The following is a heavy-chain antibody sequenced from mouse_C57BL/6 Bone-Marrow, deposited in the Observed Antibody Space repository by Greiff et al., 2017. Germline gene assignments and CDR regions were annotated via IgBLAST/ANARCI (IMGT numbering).Heavy chain of an antibody. V-gene: IGHV5-12*01. J-gene: IGHJ1*03. CDR2: ISNGGGST. Sequence: DVMLVESGGGLVQPGGSLKLSCAASGFTFSDYYMYWVRQTPEKRLEWVAYISNGGGSTYYPDTVKGRFTISRDNAKNTLYLQMSRLKSEDTAMYYCARQSPNWYFDVWGTGTTVTVSS. CDR1: GFTFSDYY. CDR3: ARQSPNWYFDV.